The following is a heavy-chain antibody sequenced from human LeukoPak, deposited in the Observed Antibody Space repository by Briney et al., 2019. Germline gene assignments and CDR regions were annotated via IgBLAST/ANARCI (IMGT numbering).Heavy chain of an antibody. CDR1: GYTFNNYF. V-gene: IGHV1-18*01. CDR3: ARSQSMYY. CDR2: ISPHSHTT. Sequence: ASVRVSCKASGYTFNNYFISWVRQAPGQGLEWVGWISPHSHTTHYADKVQGRVTMTTDTFTTTVYMELRSLRSDDTAVYLCARSQSMYYWGQGTPVTVSS. D-gene: IGHD2-8*01. J-gene: IGHJ4*02.